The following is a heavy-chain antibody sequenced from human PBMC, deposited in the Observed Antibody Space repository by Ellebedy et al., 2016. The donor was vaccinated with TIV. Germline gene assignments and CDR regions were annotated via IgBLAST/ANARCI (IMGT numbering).Heavy chain of an antibody. J-gene: IGHJ4*02. Sequence: ASVKVSCXASGYTFTGYYMHWVRQAPGQGLEWMGWINPNSGGTNYAQKFQGWVTMTRDTSISTAYMELSRLRSDDTAVYYCARGIRRWELLGGEYYFDYWGQGTLVTVSS. CDR2: INPNSGGT. V-gene: IGHV1-2*04. D-gene: IGHD1-26*01. CDR1: GYTFTGYY. CDR3: ARGIRRWELLGGEYYFDY.